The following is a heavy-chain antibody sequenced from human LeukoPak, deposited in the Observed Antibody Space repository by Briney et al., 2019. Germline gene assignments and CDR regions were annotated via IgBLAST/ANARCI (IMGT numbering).Heavy chain of an antibody. Sequence: SETLSLTCAVYGGYFSGYYWSWIRQPPGKGLEWIGEINHSGSTNYNPSLKSRVTISVDTSKNQFSLKLSSVTAADTAVYYCARGLGSSGGPFDYWGQGTLVTVSS. CDR1: GGYFSGYY. D-gene: IGHD6-19*01. CDR3: ARGLGSSGGPFDY. CDR2: INHSGST. J-gene: IGHJ4*02. V-gene: IGHV4-34*01.